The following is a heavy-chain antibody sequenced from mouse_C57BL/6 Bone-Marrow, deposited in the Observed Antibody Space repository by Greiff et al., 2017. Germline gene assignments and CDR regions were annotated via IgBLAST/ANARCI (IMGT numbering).Heavy chain of an antibody. V-gene: IGHV1-15*01. CDR3: TREKVYYSNYHWYVDV. CDR1: GYTFTDYE. Sequence: QVQLQESGAELVRPGASVTLSCKASGYTFTDYEMHWVKQTPVHGLEWIGSIDPDTGGTYYNQKFKGKAILTADKSSSTAYLELRSLTSEDSAVYYCTREKVYYSNYHWYVDVWGRGTTVTVSS. D-gene: IGHD2-5*01. CDR2: IDPDTGGT. J-gene: IGHJ1*03.